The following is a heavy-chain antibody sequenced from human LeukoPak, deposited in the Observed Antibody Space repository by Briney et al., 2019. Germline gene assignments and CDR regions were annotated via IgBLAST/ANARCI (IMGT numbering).Heavy chain of an antibody. J-gene: IGHJ4*02. CDR1: GYTFTGYY. CDR3: ARDHNPVVVVPAAILEIDY. D-gene: IGHD2-2*01. Sequence: ASVKVSCKASGYTFTGYYMHWVRQAPGQGLEWMGWINPNSGGTNYAQKLQGRVTMTTDTSTSTAYMELRSLRSDDTAVYYCARDHNPVVVVPAAILEIDYWGQGTLVTVSS. CDR2: INPNSGGT. V-gene: IGHV1-2*02.